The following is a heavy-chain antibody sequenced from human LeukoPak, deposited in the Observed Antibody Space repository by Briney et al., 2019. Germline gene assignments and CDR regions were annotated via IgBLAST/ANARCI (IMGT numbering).Heavy chain of an antibody. CDR3: AKGNGYSYGRYYFDY. J-gene: IGHJ4*02. Sequence: GGSLRLSCAASGFTLSSYSMNWVRQAPGKGLEWVSSISSSSSYTYYADSVKGRFTISRDNSKNTLYLQVNSLRAEDTAVYYCAKGNGYSYGRYYFDYWGQGTLVTVSS. D-gene: IGHD5-18*01. V-gene: IGHV3-21*04. CDR2: ISSSSSYT. CDR1: GFTLSSYS.